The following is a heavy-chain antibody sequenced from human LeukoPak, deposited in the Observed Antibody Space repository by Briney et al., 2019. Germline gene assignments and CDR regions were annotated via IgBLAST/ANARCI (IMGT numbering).Heavy chain of an antibody. J-gene: IGHJ6*02. CDR2: ISSSSSYI. D-gene: IGHD2-2*01. CDR3: ARDRRGCSITSCDYDYYYGMDV. Sequence: GGSLRLSCAASGFTFSSYSMNWVRQAPGKGLEWVSSISSSSSYIFYADSVKGRFTISRDNAKNSVYLQMNSLRAEDTAVYYCARDRRGCSITSCDYDYYYGMDVWGQGTTVTVSS. CDR1: GFTFSSYS. V-gene: IGHV3-21*01.